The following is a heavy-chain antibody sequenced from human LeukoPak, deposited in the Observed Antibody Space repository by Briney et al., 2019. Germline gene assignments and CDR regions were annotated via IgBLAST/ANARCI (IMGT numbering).Heavy chain of an antibody. Sequence: ASVKVSCKASGYTFTSYGISWVRQAPGQGLEWMGWINAYNGNTNYAQKLQGRVTMTTDTSTSTAYMELRSLRSDDTAVYYCARAVAGWYYYYMDVWGKGTTVTVSS. V-gene: IGHV1-18*01. CDR3: ARAVAGWYYYYMDV. CDR2: INAYNGNT. CDR1: GYTFTSYG. J-gene: IGHJ6*03. D-gene: IGHD2-15*01.